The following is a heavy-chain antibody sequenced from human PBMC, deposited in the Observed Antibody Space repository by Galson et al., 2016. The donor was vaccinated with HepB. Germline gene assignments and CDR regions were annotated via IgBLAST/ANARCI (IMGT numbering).Heavy chain of an antibody. CDR2: IGYSNSPV. CDR3: VRDGGPYDPPDY. V-gene: IGHV3-48*02. J-gene: IGHJ4*02. Sequence: SLRLSCAASGFTFSSYRMNWARQAPGKRLEWLSYIGYSNSPVYYADSVKGRFTISRDNAKNSLYLQMNSLRDEDTAVYYCVRDGGPYDPPDYWGQGTLLTVSS. D-gene: IGHD3-16*01. CDR1: GFTFSSYR.